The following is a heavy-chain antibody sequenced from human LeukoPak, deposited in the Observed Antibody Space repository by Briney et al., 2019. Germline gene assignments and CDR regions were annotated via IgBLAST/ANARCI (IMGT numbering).Heavy chain of an antibody. CDR3: ERLEGYYDSSGYYRYYDRFDY. D-gene: IGHD3-22*01. V-gene: IGHV4-39*01. CDR1: GDSISSSSYY. Sequence: PSETLSLTCTVSGDSISSSSYYWGCIRQPPGKGLEWIGSIYYSGTTYYNPSLKSRITISVDTSKNQFSLKLSSVTAADTAVYYCERLEGYYDSSGYYRYYDRFDYWGQGTLVTVSS. J-gene: IGHJ4*02. CDR2: IYYSGTT.